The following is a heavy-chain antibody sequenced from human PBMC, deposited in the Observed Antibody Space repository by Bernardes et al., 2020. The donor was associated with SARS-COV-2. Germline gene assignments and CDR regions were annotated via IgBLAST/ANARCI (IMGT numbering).Heavy chain of an antibody. V-gene: IGHV4-39*01. D-gene: IGHD3-22*01. Sequence: SETLSLTCTVSGGSISSSTYYWGWIRQPPGKGLEWIGSIYYSGSTYYNPSLKSRVTISVDTSKNQFSLKLSSVTAADTAVYYCARHRYYYDSTGYFTVWGQGTLVTVSS. J-gene: IGHJ4*02. CDR2: IYYSGST. CDR1: GGSISSSTYY. CDR3: ARHRYYYDSTGYFTV.